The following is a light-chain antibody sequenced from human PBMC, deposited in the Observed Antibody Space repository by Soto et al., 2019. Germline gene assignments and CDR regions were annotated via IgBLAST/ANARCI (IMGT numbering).Light chain of an antibody. J-gene: IGKJ2*01. CDR1: QSISTW. CDR3: QQYNSYPYT. CDR2: DAS. Sequence: DIQMTQSPSTVSASVGDGVTITCRASQSISTWLAWYQQKPGKAPNLLIYDASTLESGGPSGFRGSGSGTEFTLTISSLQPDDSATYYCQQYNSYPYTFGQGTKLEIK. V-gene: IGKV1-5*01.